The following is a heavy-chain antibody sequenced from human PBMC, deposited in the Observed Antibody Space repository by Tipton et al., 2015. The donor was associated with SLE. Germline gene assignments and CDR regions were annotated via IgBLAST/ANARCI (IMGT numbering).Heavy chain of an antibody. V-gene: IGHV4-34*01. CDR3: ARVYDSSGYFQH. CDR2: IYSSGST. J-gene: IGHJ1*01. Sequence: TLSLTCAVYGGSFSGYYWGWIRQPPGKGLEWIGSIYSSGSTYYNPSLKSRVTISVDTSKNQFSLKLSSVTAADTAVYYCARVYDSSGYFQHWGQGTLVTVSS. CDR1: GGSFSGYY. D-gene: IGHD3-22*01.